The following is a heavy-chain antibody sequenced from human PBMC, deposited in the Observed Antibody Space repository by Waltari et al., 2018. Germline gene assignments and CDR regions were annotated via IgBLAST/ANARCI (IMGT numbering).Heavy chain of an antibody. Sequence: QVQLVQSGTEVQKPGASVKVSCKATGYTFIAYYLHWVRQAPGQGFEWMGWSNPNGPRTYYASTSQCRVTMTRVTSSSTSYMDLNRMTLDDTAVYYCARDCGSGYSVGDCWGQGTLVTVSS. D-gene: IGHD5-12*01. CDR2: SNPNGPRT. CDR1: GYTFIAYY. CDR3: ARDCGSGYSVGDC. J-gene: IGHJ4*02. V-gene: IGHV1-2*02.